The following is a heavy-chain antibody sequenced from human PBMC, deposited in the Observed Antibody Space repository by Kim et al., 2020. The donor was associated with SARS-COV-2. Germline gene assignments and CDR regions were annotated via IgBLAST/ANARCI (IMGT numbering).Heavy chain of an antibody. CDR3: ARCVPSLYSSSWSHFDY. Sequence: RGSLRLSCAASGFTFSSYSMNWVRQAPGKGLEWVSYISSSSSTIYYADSVKGRFTISRDNAKNSLYLQMNSLRDEDTAVYYCARCVPSLYSSSWSHFDYWGQGPLVTVSS. CDR1: GFTFSSYS. V-gene: IGHV3-48*02. J-gene: IGHJ4*02. D-gene: IGHD6-13*01. CDR2: ISSSSSTI.